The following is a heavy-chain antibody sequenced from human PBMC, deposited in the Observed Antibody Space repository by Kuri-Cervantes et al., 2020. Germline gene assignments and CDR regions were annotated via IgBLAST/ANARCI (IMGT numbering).Heavy chain of an antibody. CDR1: GYTFTSYG. V-gene: IGHV1-18*01. J-gene: IGHJ6*02. CDR2: ISAYNGNT. Sequence: ASVKVSCKASGYTFTSYGISWVRQAPGQGLEWMGWISAYNGNTNYAQKLQGRVTMTTDTSTSTAYMELRSLRSDDTAVYYCARVGSSSWYYYYGMDVWGQGTTVTVSS. CDR3: ARVGSSSWYYYYGMDV. D-gene: IGHD6-13*01.